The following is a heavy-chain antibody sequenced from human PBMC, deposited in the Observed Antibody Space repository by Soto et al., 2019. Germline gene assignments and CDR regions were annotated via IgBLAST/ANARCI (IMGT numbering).Heavy chain of an antibody. CDR3: ARDGNQMTTVTINPFDY. J-gene: IGHJ4*02. D-gene: IGHD4-17*01. CDR1: GYTFTSYG. Sequence: ASVKVSCKASGYTFTSYGISWVRQAPGQGLEWMGWISAYNGNTNYAQKLQGRVTMTTDTSTSTAYMELRSLRSDDTAVYYCARDGNQMTTVTINPFDYWGQGTLVTVYS. V-gene: IGHV1-18*01. CDR2: ISAYNGNT.